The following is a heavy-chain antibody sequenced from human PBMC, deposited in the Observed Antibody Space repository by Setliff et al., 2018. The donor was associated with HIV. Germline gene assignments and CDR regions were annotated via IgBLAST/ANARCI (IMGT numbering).Heavy chain of an antibody. J-gene: IGHJ3*02. CDR3: ARGLHYHGSGSHRLGAFDI. V-gene: IGHV4-34*01. D-gene: IGHD3-10*01. CDR1: GGSLSDSF. CDR2: IDHSGST. Sequence: SETLSLTCAVYGGSLSDSFWGWIRHPPGKGLEWIGEIDHSGSTNYNSSLESRVTISRDMSKKQFSLKMTSVTAADAAVYSCARGLHYHGSGSHRLGAFDIWGRGTLVTVSS.